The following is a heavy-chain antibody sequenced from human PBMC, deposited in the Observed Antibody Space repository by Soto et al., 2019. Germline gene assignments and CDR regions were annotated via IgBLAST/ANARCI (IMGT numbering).Heavy chain of an antibody. V-gene: IGHV4-38-2*01. CDR2: IYHSGST. CDR3: ARAGPGIAAAGSWFDP. J-gene: IGHJ5*02. CDR1: GYSISSGYY. Sequence: PSETLSLTCAVSGYSISSGYYWGWIRQPPGKGLEWIGSIYHSGSTYYNPSLKSRVTISVDTSKNQFSLKLSSVTAADTAVYYCARAGPGIAAAGSWFDPWGQGTLVT. D-gene: IGHD6-13*01.